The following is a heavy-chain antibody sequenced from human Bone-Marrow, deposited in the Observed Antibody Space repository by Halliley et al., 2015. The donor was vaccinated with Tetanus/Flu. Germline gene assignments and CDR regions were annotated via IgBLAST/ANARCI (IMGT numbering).Heavy chain of an antibody. CDR3: AKEGSGSSADS. Sequence: SLRLSCAASGFTFSSSAMSWVRQAPGKGLEWVSAVRGDGVNTYYADSVKGRFTISRDNSKNTLYLQMSSLRVEDTAFYYCAKEGSGSSADSWGRGTVVSFSS. CDR1: GFTFSSSA. D-gene: IGHD1-26*01. J-gene: IGHJ1*01. V-gene: IGHV3-23*01. CDR2: VRGDGVNT.